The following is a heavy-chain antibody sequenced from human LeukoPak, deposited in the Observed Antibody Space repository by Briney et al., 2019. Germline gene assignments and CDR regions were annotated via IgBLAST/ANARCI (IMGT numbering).Heavy chain of an antibody. CDR3: ARESYCSSTSCYSMSGFDP. D-gene: IGHD2-2*01. Sequence: ASVKVSCKASGYTFTSYGISWVRQAPGQGLEWMGWISAYNGNTDYAQKLQGRVTMTTDTSTSTAYMELRSLRSDDTVVYYCARESYCSSTSCYSMSGFDPWGQGTLVTVSS. V-gene: IGHV1-18*01. CDR2: ISAYNGNT. J-gene: IGHJ5*02. CDR1: GYTFTSYG.